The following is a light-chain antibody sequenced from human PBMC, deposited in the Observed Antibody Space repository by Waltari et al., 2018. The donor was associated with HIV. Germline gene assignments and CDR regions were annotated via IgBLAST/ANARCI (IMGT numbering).Light chain of an antibody. Sequence: QSVLTQPPSASGTPGQRGTLSCSGSSSNIGSNTVHWYRQLPGTAPKLLIYSNNQRPSGVPDRFSGSTAGTLASLVISGLQSEDEADYYCAAWDDSLKGGAFGTGTKVTVL. V-gene: IGLV1-44*01. CDR2: SNN. CDR3: AAWDDSLKGGA. CDR1: SSNIGSNT. J-gene: IGLJ1*01.